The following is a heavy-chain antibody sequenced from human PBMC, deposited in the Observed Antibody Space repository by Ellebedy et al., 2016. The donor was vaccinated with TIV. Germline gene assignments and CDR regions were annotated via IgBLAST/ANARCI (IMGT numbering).Heavy chain of an antibody. CDR1: GFYLSSYW. CDR3: ARESFWSRDY. V-gene: IGHV3-74*03. CDR2: IKSDGSIT. Sequence: GGSLRLXCAASGFYLSSYWMYWVRQVPGEGLVWVSRIKSDGSITMYADFVEGRFTISRDNAKNTLYLQMDSLTVEDTALYYCARESFWSRDYWGQGTLVTVSS. J-gene: IGHJ4*02. D-gene: IGHD3-3*01.